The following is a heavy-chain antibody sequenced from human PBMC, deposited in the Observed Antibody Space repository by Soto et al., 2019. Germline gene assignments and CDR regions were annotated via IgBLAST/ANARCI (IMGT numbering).Heavy chain of an antibody. V-gene: IGHV3-73*01. CDR3: TSRVEMATPAEFDY. D-gene: IGHD5-12*01. Sequence: PGGSLRLSCAASGFTFSGSAMHWVRQASGKGLEWVGRIRSKANSYATAYAASVKGRFTISRDDSKNTAYLQMNSLKTEDTAVYYCTSRVEMATPAEFDYWGQGTLVTVPS. CDR1: GFTFSGSA. J-gene: IGHJ4*02. CDR2: IRSKANSYAT.